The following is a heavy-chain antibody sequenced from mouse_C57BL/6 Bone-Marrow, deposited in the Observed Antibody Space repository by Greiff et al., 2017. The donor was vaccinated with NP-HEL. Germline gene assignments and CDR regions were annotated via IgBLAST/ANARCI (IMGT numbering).Heavy chain of an antibody. V-gene: IGHV1-69*01. J-gene: IGHJ3*01. CDR3: ARSDDYVGFSY. Sequence: QVQLQQPGAELVMPGASVKLSCKASGYTFTSYWMHWVKQRPGQGLEWIGEIDPSDSYTNYNQKFKGKSTLTVDQSSSTAYLRLSSLTSEDSAVYYCARSDDYVGFSYWGQGTLVTVSA. CDR2: IDPSDSYT. D-gene: IGHD2-13*01. CDR1: GYTFTSYW.